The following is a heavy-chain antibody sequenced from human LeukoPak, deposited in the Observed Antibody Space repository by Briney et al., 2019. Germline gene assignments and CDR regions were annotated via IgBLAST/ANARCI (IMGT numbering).Heavy chain of an antibody. V-gene: IGHV1-69*01. CDR2: IIPIFGTA. CDR3: ARGPRYYYYYGMDV. CDR1: GGTFSSYA. Sequence: ASVKVSCKASGGTFSSYAISWVRQAPGQGLEWMGGIIPIFGTANYAQKFQGRVTITADESTSTAYMELSSLRSEDTAVYYCARGPRYYYYYGMDVWGQGATVTVSS. J-gene: IGHJ6*02.